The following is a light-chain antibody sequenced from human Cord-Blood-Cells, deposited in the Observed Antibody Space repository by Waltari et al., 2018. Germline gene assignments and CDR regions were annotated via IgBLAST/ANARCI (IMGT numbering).Light chain of an antibody. CDR3: QQYNNWPPLT. V-gene: IGKV3-15*01. CDR1: QSVRSN. J-gene: IGKJ4*01. Sequence: EIVITQYTDTLSVSPGERATLSCRSSQSVRSNLAWYQQKPGQAPRLLIYGASTRATGIPARFSGSGSGTEFTLTISSLQSEDFAVYYCQQYNNWPPLTFGGGTKVEIK. CDR2: GAS.